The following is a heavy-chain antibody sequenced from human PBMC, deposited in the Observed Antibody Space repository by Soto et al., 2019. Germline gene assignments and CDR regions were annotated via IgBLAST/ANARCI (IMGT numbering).Heavy chain of an antibody. Sequence: APETLSLTCTVSGGSISTSHWCSWVRQPPGTGLECFGKIYHSGSTNYNPSLKSRVTISVDTSKNQLSLKLSSVTAADTAVYYCARRGLLHYDSSGYQGGYYYYYGMDVWGQGTTVT. CDR1: GGSISTSHW. J-gene: IGHJ6*02. CDR3: ARRGLLHYDSSGYQGGYYYYYGMDV. CDR2: IYHSGST. V-gene: IGHV4-4*03. D-gene: IGHD3-22*01.